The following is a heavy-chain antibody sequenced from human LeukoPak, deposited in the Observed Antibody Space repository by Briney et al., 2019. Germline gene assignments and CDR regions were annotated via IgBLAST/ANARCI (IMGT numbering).Heavy chain of an antibody. CDR2: IYYSGST. Sequence: KPSETLSLTCTVSGGSINSNYWSWIRQPPGKGLEWIGYIYYSGSTNYNPSLKSRVTISVDTSKNQFSLKLSSVTAADTAVYYCVARGSDHSFDYWGQGTLVTVSS. V-gene: IGHV4-59*08. CDR1: GGSINSNY. D-gene: IGHD3-10*01. CDR3: VARGSDHSFDY. J-gene: IGHJ4*02.